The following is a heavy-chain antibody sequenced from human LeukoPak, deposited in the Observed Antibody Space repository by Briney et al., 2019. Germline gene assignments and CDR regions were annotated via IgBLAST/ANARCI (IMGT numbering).Heavy chain of an antibody. J-gene: IGHJ4*02. CDR3: ANSMGITIFGVVED. Sequence: GGSLRLSRAASGFTFSSYGMHWVRQAPGKGLEWVAVISYDGSNKYYADSVKGRFTISRDNSKSTLYLQMNSLRAEDTAVYYCANSMGITIFGVVEDWGQGTLVTVSS. D-gene: IGHD3-3*01. CDR2: ISYDGSNK. V-gene: IGHV3-30*18. CDR1: GFTFSSYG.